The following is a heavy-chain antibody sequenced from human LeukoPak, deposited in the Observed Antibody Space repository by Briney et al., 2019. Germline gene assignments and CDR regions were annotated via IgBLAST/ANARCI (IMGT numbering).Heavy chain of an antibody. CDR1: GGSISGYY. CDR2: IYPSGST. Sequence: PSETLSVTCTVSGGSISGYYWSWIRQPAGKGLEWIGRIYPSGSTNYNPSLKSRVTMSVDTSKNQFSLRLSSVTAADTAVYYCARGSPGVAALTFDYWGQGTLVTVSS. CDR3: ARGSPGVAALTFDY. J-gene: IGHJ4*02. V-gene: IGHV4-4*07. D-gene: IGHD4/OR15-4a*01.